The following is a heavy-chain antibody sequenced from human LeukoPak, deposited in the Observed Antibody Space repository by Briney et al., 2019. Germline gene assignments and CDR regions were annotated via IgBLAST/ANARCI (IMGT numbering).Heavy chain of an antibody. V-gene: IGHV4-4*02. Sequence: PSGTLSLTCAISGGSISSSNWWTWVRQPPGKGLEWIGEIYHSGSTNYNPSLKSRVTISVDKSKNQFSLKLSSVTAADTAVYYCARVTPLSSSGWDDAFDIWGQGTMVTVSS. D-gene: IGHD6-19*01. J-gene: IGHJ3*02. CDR1: GGSISSSNW. CDR2: IYHSGST. CDR3: ARVTPLSSSGWDDAFDI.